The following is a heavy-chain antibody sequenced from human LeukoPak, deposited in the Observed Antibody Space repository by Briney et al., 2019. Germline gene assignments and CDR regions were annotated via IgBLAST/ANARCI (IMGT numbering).Heavy chain of an antibody. CDR1: GFTFSSYA. CDR2: ISYDGSNK. V-gene: IGHV3-30-3*01. Sequence: PGRSLRLSCAAPGFTFSSYAMHWVRQAPGKGLEWVAVISYDGSNKYYADSVKGRFTISRDNSKNTPYLQMNSLRAEDTAVYHCARVPRSAGTTAGLDYWGQGTLVTVSS. J-gene: IGHJ4*02. D-gene: IGHD1-1*01. CDR3: ARVPRSAGTTAGLDY.